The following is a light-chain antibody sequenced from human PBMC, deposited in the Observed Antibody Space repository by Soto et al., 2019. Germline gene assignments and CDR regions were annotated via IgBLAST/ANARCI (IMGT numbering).Light chain of an antibody. Sequence: AIQLTQSPSSLSASVGDRVTITCRASQGISSALAWYQQKPGKAPKLLIYDASSLESGVPSRFSGSGSGTDFTLNISSLQPEDFATYYWQQFNSYLTFGGGTKVEIK. CDR2: DAS. V-gene: IGKV1-13*02. CDR3: QQFNSYLT. J-gene: IGKJ4*01. CDR1: QGISSA.